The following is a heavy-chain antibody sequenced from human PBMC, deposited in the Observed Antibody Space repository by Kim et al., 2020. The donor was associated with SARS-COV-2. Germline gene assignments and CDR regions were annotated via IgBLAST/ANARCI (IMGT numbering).Heavy chain of an antibody. CDR2: IYYSGST. CDR3: ARRTRWPLPHPFDP. J-gene: IGHJ5*02. Sequence: SETLSLTCTVSGGSISSSSYYWGWIRQPPGKGLEWIGSIYYSGSTYYNPSLKSRVTISVDTSKNQFSLKLSSVTAADTAVYYCARRTRWPLPHPFDPWGQGTLVTVSS. D-gene: IGHD2-15*01. V-gene: IGHV4-39*01. CDR1: GGSISSSSYY.